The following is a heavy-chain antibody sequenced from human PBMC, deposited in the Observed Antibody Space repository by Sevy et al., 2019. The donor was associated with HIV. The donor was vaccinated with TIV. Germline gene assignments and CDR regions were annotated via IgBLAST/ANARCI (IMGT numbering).Heavy chain of an antibody. D-gene: IGHD3-22*01. CDR1: GFTFSSYS. Sequence: GGSLRLSCAASGFTFSSYSMHWVRQAPGKGLEWVSSINSISTYIYYADSVKGRFTISRDNAKNSLYLQMNSLRAEDTAVYYCARGPDYYDSSGYYYQWGQGTLVTVS. CDR3: ARGPDYYDSSGYYYQ. J-gene: IGHJ4*02. CDR2: INSISTYI. V-gene: IGHV3-21*01.